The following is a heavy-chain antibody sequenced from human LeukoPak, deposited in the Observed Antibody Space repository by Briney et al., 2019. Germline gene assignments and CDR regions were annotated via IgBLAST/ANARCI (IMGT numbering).Heavy chain of an antibody. D-gene: IGHD3-3*01. J-gene: IGHJ4*02. V-gene: IGHV4-59*01. CDR1: GGSISSYY. CDR3: ARGNFWSGYYLYFDY. CDR2: IYYSGST. Sequence: SETLSLTCTVSGGSISSYYWSWIRQPPGKGLEWIGYIYYSGSTNYNPSLKSRVTISVDTSKNQFSLKLSSVTAADTAVYYCARGNFWSGYYLYFDYCGQGTLVTVSS.